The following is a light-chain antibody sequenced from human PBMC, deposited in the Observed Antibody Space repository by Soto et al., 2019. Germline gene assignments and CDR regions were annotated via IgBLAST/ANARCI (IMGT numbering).Light chain of an antibody. CDR2: GAS. J-gene: IGKJ1*01. CDR3: QPYGSSPGGT. CDR1: QSVSSSY. V-gene: IGKV3-20*01. Sequence: EIVLTHSPGTLSLSPGERATLSCRASQSVSSSYLAWYQQKPGQAPRLLIYGASSRATGIPDRFSGSGSGTCFTLTISRLEPEDFAVYYCQPYGSSPGGTVGQGTKVDIK.